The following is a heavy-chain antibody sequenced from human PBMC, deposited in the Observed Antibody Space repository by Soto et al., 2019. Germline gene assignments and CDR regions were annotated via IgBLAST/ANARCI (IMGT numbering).Heavy chain of an antibody. V-gene: IGHV4-59*01. J-gene: IGHJ6*02. D-gene: IGHD3-16*01. Sequence: QVQLQESGPGLVKPSETLSLTCTVSGASISSYYWSWIRQPPGKRLEWIGYISYTGSTNYNPSLKSRVTISADTSKNQFSLILSYVTAADTAVYYCARGGGGSDYYYGMDVWGQGTTVTVSS. CDR1: GASISSYY. CDR2: ISYTGST. CDR3: ARGGGGSDYYYGMDV.